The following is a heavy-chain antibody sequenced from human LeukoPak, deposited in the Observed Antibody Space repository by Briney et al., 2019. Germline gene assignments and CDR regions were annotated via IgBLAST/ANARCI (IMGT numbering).Heavy chain of an antibody. Sequence: PSETLSLTCAVYGGSFSGYYWSWIRQPPGKGLEWIGEINHSGSTKYKLSLKSRVTISVDTSTNQSSMKLSSVTAAKTAVYDCTRGRTYYDFGSANKERFDPWGQGTLVTVSS. D-gene: IGHD3-3*01. CDR2: INHSGST. CDR1: GGSFSGYY. CDR3: TRGRTYYDFGSANKERFDP. J-gene: IGHJ5*02. V-gene: IGHV4-34*01.